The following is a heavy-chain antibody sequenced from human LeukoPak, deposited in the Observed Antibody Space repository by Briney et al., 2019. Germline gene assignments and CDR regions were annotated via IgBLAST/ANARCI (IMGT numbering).Heavy chain of an antibody. D-gene: IGHD2-2*01. CDR2: ISYDGSNK. J-gene: IGHJ6*02. Sequence: GGSLRLSCAASGFTFSSYGMHWVRQAPGKGLEWVAVISYDGSNKYYADSVKGQFTISRDNSKNTLYLQMNSLRAEDTAVYYCAKDLAPRIVVVPAAMNYYYYGMDDWGQGTTVTVSS. CDR3: AKDLAPRIVVVPAAMNYYYYGMDD. V-gene: IGHV3-30*18. CDR1: GFTFSSYG.